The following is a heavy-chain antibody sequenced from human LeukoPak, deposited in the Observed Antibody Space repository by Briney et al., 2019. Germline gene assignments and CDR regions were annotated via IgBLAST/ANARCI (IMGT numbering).Heavy chain of an antibody. D-gene: IGHD1-26*01. CDR2: SRDKAESHYT. CDR3: TRAIVGAGNDL. V-gene: IGHV3-72*01. J-gene: IGHJ3*01. CDR1: GVTFSDDY. Sequence: GGSLRLSCAASGVTFSDDYMDSGREAPGKRLWRGWRSRDKAESHYTEYAASVKGIFIISRDDSKNSLYLQMHSVKNEDTAVYYCTRAIVGAGNDLWGQGTMVTVSS.